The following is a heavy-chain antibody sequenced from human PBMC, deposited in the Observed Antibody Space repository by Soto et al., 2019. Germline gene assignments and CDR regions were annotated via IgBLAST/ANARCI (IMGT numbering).Heavy chain of an antibody. D-gene: IGHD3-10*01. V-gene: IGHV3-30-3*01. Sequence: GGSLRLSCAASGFTFSSYAMHWVRQAPGKGLEWVAVISYDGSNKYYADSVKGRFTISRDNSKNTLYLQMNSLRAEDTAVYYCAREGKRFGELLYGWGGMDVWGQGTTVTVSS. CDR3: AREGKRFGELLYGWGGMDV. CDR2: ISYDGSNK. J-gene: IGHJ6*02. CDR1: GFTFSSYA.